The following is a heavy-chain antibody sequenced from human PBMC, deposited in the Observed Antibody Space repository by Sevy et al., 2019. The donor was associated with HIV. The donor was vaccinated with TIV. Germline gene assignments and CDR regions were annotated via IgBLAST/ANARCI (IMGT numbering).Heavy chain of an antibody. CDR1: GYTLTELS. CDR2: FDPEDGET. CDR3: STEGNRQNASVAGTPHDFVRQYGMDV. D-gene: IGHD6-19*01. J-gene: IGHJ6*02. Sequence: ASVKVSCKVSGYTLTELSMHWVRQAPGKGLEWMGGFDPEDGETIYAQKFQGRVTMTEDTSTDTAYMELSSLRSEDTAVYYWSTEGNRQNASVAGTPHDFVRQYGMDVWGQGTTVTVSS. V-gene: IGHV1-24*01.